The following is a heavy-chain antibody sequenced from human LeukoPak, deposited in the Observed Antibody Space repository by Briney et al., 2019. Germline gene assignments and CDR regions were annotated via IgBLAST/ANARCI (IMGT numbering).Heavy chain of an antibody. D-gene: IGHD3-3*01. CDR3: ARDRFYDFWSGPSISWFDP. Sequence: PSETLSLTCTVSGGSISSYYWSWIRQPAGKGLEWIGRIYTSGSTNYNPSLKSQVTMSVDTSKNQFSLKLSSVTAADTAVYYCARDRFYDFWSGPSISWFDPWGQGTLVTVSS. V-gene: IGHV4-4*07. CDR2: IYTSGST. CDR1: GGSISSYY. J-gene: IGHJ5*02.